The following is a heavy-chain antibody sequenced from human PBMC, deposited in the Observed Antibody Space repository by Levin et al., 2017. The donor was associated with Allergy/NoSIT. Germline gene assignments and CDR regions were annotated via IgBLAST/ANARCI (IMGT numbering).Heavy chain of an antibody. CDR1: GFTFSSYG. Sequence: GESLKISCAASGFTFSSYGMHWVRQAPGKGLEWVAVIWYDGSNKYYADSVKGRFTISRDNSKNTLYLQMNSLRAEDTAVYYCARDSRFGELLSYYFDYWGQGTLVTVSS. D-gene: IGHD3-10*01. V-gene: IGHV3-33*01. CDR2: IWYDGSNK. J-gene: IGHJ4*02. CDR3: ARDSRFGELLSYYFDY.